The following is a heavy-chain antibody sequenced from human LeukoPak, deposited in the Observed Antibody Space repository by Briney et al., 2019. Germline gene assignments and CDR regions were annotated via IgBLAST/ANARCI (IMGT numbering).Heavy chain of an antibody. D-gene: IGHD3-3*01. V-gene: IGHV1-8*01. CDR1: GYTFTSYD. Sequence: GASVKVSCKASGYTFTSYDINWVRQATGQGLEWMGWVNPNSGNTGYAQKFQGRVTMTRNTSISTAYMELSSLRSEDTAVYYCARVKYDFWRNPLFDPWGQGTLVTVSS. J-gene: IGHJ5*02. CDR2: VNPNSGNT. CDR3: ARVKYDFWRNPLFDP.